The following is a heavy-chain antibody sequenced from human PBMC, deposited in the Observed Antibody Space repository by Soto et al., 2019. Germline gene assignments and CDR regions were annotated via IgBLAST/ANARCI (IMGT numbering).Heavy chain of an antibody. J-gene: IGHJ5*02. D-gene: IGHD3-3*01. CDR2: IFYSGST. CDR3: ARLDDSRTVLRFRNWLDP. Sequence: SETLSLTRTVSGDSISSRGNFWRWIRQPPGKGLEWLGSIFYSGSTYYNPSLKSRVTISVDTSKNQFSLKLTSVTAADTAVYYCARLDDSRTVLRFRNWLDPWGQGTLVTVSS. V-gene: IGHV4-39*01. CDR1: GDSISSRGNF.